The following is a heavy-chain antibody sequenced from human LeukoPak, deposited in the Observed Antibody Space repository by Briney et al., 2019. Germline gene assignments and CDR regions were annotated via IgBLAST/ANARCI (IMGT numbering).Heavy chain of an antibody. CDR1: GGSITCYY. D-gene: IGHD3-22*01. J-gene: IGHJ4*02. CDR2: IYYSGST. CDR3: WRGRNDTSGYPDDY. Sequence: SETLSLTCTVSGGSITCYYWGWFRQPPGKGLEWIGYIYYSGSTNYNPSLESRVIILVDTSKNQFFLEQMSVTDADTAFYYCWRGRNDTSGYPDDYWGQKTLGTVSS. V-gene: IGHV4-59*08.